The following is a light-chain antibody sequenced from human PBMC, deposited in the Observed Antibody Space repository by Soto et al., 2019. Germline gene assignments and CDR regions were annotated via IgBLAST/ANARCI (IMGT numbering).Light chain of an antibody. Sequence: DIQMTQSPSSLSASVGDRVTITCQASQDSSNYLNWYQQKPGKAPKLLIYDPSNLETGVPSRFSGSGSGTDFTFTISSLQPEDIATYYCQQYDNLPPLTFGGGTKVEIK. CDR3: QQYDNLPPLT. V-gene: IGKV1-33*01. CDR1: QDSSNY. CDR2: DPS. J-gene: IGKJ4*01.